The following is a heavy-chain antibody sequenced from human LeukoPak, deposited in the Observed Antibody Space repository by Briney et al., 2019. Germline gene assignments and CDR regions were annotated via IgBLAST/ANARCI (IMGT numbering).Heavy chain of an antibody. V-gene: IGHV3-30*02. D-gene: IGHD2-15*01. J-gene: IGHJ6*02. CDR3: AKGNLGYCSGGSCRYYYYYGMDV. CDR2: IRYDGSNK. CDR1: GFTFSSYG. Sequence: GGSLRLSCAASGFTFSSYGIHWVRQAPGKGLEWVAFIRYDGSNKYYADSVKGRFTISRDNSKNTLYLQMNSLRAEDTAVYYCAKGNLGYCSGGSCRYYYYYGMDVWGQGTTVTVSS.